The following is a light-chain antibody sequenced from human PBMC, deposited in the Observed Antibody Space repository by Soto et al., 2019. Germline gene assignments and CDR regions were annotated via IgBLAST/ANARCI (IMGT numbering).Light chain of an antibody. CDR1: SGHSSYG. V-gene: IGLV4-69*01. J-gene: IGLJ7*01. CDR2: LNSDGSH. Sequence: QPVLTQSPSASASLGASVKLTCTLSSGHSSYGIAWHQQQPEKGPRYLMKLNSDGSHSKGDGIPDCFSGSSSGAERYLTISSLQSEDEADYYCQTWGTGIPVFGGGTQLTVL. CDR3: QTWGTGIPV.